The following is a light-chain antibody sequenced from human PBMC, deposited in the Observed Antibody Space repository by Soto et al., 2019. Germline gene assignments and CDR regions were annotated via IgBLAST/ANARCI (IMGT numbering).Light chain of an antibody. Sequence: DIQMTQSPSSLSASVGDRVTITCRASQGIRNDLGWDQQKPGKAPKRPIYAASSLQSGVPSRFSGSGSGTEFTLTISSMQHVNVSTSYCLQNNSYPPRFTFGPGTKVDS. J-gene: IGKJ3*01. V-gene: IGKV1-17*01. CDR2: AAS. CDR3: LQNNSYPPRFT. CDR1: QGIRND.